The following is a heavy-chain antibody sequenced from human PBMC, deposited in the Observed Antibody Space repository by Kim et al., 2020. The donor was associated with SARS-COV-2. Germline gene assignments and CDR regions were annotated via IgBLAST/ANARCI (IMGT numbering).Heavy chain of an antibody. V-gene: IGHV1-8*01. CDR1: GYTFTSYD. CDR3: ARTPTNLDGYSSSWYVNWFDP. Sequence: ASVKVSCKASGYTFTSYDINWVRQATGQGLEWMGWMNPNSGNTGYAQKFQGRVTMTRNTSISTAYMELSSLRSEDTAVYYCARTPTNLDGYSSSWYVNWFDPWGQGTLVTVSS. D-gene: IGHD6-13*01. CDR2: MNPNSGNT. J-gene: IGHJ5*02.